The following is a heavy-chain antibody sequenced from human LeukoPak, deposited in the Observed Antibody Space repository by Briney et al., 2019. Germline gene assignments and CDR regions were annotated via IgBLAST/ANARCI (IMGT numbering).Heavy chain of an antibody. V-gene: IGHV4-34*01. CDR2: INHSGST. CDR1: GGSFSGYY. D-gene: IGHD2-15*01. CDR3: ARGPGGVVVVVEYGMDV. J-gene: IGHJ6*02. Sequence: PSETLSLTCAVYGGSFSGYYWSWIRQPPGKGLEWIGEINHSGSTNYNPSLKSRVTISVDTSKNQFSLKLSSVTAADTAVYYCARGPGGVVVVVEYGMDVWGQGTTVTVSS.